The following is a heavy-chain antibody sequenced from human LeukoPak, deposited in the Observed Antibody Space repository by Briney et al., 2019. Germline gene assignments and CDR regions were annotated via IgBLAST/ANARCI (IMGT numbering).Heavy chain of an antibody. J-gene: IGHJ3*02. CDR3: ARTLRLGTPRAFDI. Sequence: PGGSLRLSCVVSGFTFSSYWMNWVRQAPGKGLEWVANIHEDGSDDYYVDSVKGRFTFSRDNAKNSLYLQMNSLRAEDTALYYCARTLRLGTPRAFDIWGRGTMVTVSS. V-gene: IGHV3-7*05. D-gene: IGHD1-14*01. CDR1: GFTFSSYW. CDR2: IHEDGSDD.